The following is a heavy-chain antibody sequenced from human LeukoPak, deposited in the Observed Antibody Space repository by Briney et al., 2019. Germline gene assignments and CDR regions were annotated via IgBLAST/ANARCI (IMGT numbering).Heavy chain of an antibody. D-gene: IGHD2-2*01. J-gene: IGHJ4*02. CDR3: ARGIVVPAALYSSYFDY. V-gene: IGHV4-39*07. CDR2: IYYSGST. Sequence: SETLSLTCTVSGGSISSSSYYWGWIRQPPGKGLEWIGSIYYSGSTYYNPALNSRVTISVDTSKNQFSLKLSSVTAADTAVYYCARGIVVPAALYSSYFDYWGQGTLVTVSS. CDR1: GGSISSSSYY.